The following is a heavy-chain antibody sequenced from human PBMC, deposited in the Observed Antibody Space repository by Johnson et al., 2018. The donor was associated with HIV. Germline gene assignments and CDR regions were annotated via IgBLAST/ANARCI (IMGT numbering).Heavy chain of an antibody. D-gene: IGHD1-26*01. V-gene: IGHV3-66*02. CDR3: ARVRVGAFDI. CDR1: GFTVSTNY. CDR2: IYTGGST. Sequence: VQLVESGGGLVHPGGSLRLSCAASGFTVSTNYMSWVRQAPGKGLEWVSLIYTGGSTFYADSVKGRFTISRYNSKNALYLQMNSLRAEDTAVYYCARVRVGAFDIWGQGTMVTVSS. J-gene: IGHJ3*02.